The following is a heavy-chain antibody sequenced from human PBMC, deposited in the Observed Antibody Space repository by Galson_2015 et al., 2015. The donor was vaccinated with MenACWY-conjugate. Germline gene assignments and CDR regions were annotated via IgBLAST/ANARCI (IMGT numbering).Heavy chain of an antibody. D-gene: IGHD6-13*01. Sequence: SETLSLTCTVSGGSISSYYWSWIRQPPGKGLEWIGYIYYSGSTNYNPSLKSRVTISVDTSKNQFSLKLSSVTAADTAVYYCARGAAAAGTWGYWGQGTLVTVSS. CDR1: GGSISSYY. CDR2: IYYSGST. V-gene: IGHV4-59*01. CDR3: ARGAAAAGTWGY. J-gene: IGHJ4*02.